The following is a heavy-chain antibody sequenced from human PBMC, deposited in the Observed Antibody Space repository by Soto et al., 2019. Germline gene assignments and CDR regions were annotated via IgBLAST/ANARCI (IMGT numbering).Heavy chain of an antibody. D-gene: IGHD5-18*01. J-gene: IGHJ4*02. V-gene: IGHV3-73*01. CDR2: IRNKGNNYAT. CDR3: TARRDWTAVDPLEY. CDR1: GVTFSDCA. Sequence: ALRLSCAASGVTFSDCAMHWVRQASGKGLEWVGRIRNKGNNYATAYTASVKGRFTISRDDSKNTVYLQMNSLKIDDTAVYYCTARRDWTAVDPLEYWGLGPLVTVSS.